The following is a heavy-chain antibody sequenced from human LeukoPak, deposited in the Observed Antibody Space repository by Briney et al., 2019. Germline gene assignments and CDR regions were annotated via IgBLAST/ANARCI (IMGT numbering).Heavy chain of an antibody. D-gene: IGHD5-18*01. J-gene: IGHJ4*02. V-gene: IGHV3-30*02. CDR3: ARDRSGYSYGGFDY. CDR1: GFIFSSYG. Sequence: GGSLRLSCAASGFIFSSYGMHWVRQAPGKGLEWVAFIRYDGSKKYYADSVKGRFTISRDNAKNSLYLQMNSLRAEDTAVYYCARDRSGYSYGGFDYWGQGTLVTVSS. CDR2: IRYDGSKK.